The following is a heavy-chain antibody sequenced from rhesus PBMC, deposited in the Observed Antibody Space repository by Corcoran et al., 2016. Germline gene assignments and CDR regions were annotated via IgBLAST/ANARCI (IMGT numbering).Heavy chain of an antibody. Sequence: EVQLAESGGGLVQPGGSLRLSCAASGFTFSGYEMHWVRQAPGKGLESVSFIGGDSSYTHYVDSMKGRFTISRDNAKNSLSLQMNGLRAEDTAVYYCARRYSWNNFYGLDSWGQGVVVTVSS. CDR1: GFTFSGYE. V-gene: IGHV3-115*02. D-gene: IGHD1-20*01. J-gene: IGHJ6*01. CDR3: ARRYSWNNFYGLDS. CDR2: IGGDSSYT.